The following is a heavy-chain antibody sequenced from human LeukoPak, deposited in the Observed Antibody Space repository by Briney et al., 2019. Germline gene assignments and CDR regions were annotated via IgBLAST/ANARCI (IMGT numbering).Heavy chain of an antibody. Sequence: GGSLRLSCAASGFTFSSYAMSWVRQAPGKGLEWVSAISGSGDSTYYADSVKGRFTISRDNSRSTLYLQMTSLRVEDTATYYCVKAERFSGTKTPDYWGQGTLVTVAS. J-gene: IGHJ4*02. CDR2: ISGSGDST. V-gene: IGHV3-23*01. CDR1: GFTFSSYA. D-gene: IGHD1-26*01. CDR3: VKAERFSGTKTPDY.